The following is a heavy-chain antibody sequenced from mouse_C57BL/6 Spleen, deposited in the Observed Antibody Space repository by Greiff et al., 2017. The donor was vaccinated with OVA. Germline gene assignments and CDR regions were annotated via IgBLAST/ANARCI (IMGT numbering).Heavy chain of an antibody. D-gene: IGHD1-1*01. V-gene: IGHV1-72*01. Sequence: QVQLQQPGAELVKPGASVKLSCKASGYTFTSYWLHWVTQRPGRGLEWIGRIAPNRGGTKYNEKFQSKATLTVDTPSSTAYMQLSSLPSEDSAGYYWARNYGSSHGYVDVWGTGTTVTVSS. CDR1: GYTFTSYW. CDR3: ARNYGSSHGYVDV. CDR2: IAPNRGGT. J-gene: IGHJ1*03.